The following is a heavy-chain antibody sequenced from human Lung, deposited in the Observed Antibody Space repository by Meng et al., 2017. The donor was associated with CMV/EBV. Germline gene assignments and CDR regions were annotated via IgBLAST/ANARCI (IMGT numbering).Heavy chain of an antibody. D-gene: IGHD6-19*01. Sequence: GGSLRLXXAASGFNFRTYSMNWARQAPGKGLEWVSSIRSSSTYIYYADSVKGRFTISRDNAKNSLYLQMNSLRAEDTAVYYCARETGSSGWYGPGYWGQGTXVTVSS. CDR1: GFNFRTYS. CDR2: IRSSSTYI. CDR3: ARETGSSGWYGPGY. V-gene: IGHV3-21*01. J-gene: IGHJ4*02.